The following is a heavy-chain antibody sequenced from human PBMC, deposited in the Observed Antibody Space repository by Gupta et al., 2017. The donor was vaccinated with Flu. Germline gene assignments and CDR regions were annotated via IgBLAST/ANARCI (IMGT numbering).Heavy chain of an antibody. Sequence: EVQLLESGGGLVQPGGSLRLSCAASGFTFSSYAMSWVRQAPGKGREWVSTIIGSGISTYYADSVKGRFTISRDNSKNTLYRQMNSLRAEDTAVYFCAKDIHSADYTPFDYWGQGTLVTVSS. D-gene: IGHD4-11*01. J-gene: IGHJ4*02. V-gene: IGHV3-23*01. CDR1: GFTFSSYA. CDR2: IIGSGIST. CDR3: AKDIHSADYTPFDY.